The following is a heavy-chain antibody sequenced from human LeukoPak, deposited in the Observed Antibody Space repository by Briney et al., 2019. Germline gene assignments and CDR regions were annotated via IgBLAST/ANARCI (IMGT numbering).Heavy chain of an antibody. CDR2: ISSSGSVI. CDR1: GFKFSDYY. Sequence: GGSLRLSCAASGFKFSDYYMSWIRQAPGKGLEWISYISSSGSVIDYGDSVKGRFTISRDNSKNTLYLQMNSLRAEDTAVYYCAKGFSGSPFDYWGQGTLVTVSS. CDR3: AKGFSGSPFDY. J-gene: IGHJ4*02. D-gene: IGHD1-26*01. V-gene: IGHV3-11*04.